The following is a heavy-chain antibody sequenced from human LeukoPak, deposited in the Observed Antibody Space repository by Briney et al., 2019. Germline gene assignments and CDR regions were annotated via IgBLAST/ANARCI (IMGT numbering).Heavy chain of an antibody. J-gene: IGHJ4*02. CDR3: AREGKWLQLRYFDY. Sequence: PGGSLRLSCAASGFTVSSNYMSWVRQAPGKGLEWVSVIYSGGSTYYAGSVKGRFTISRDNSKNTLYLQMNSLRADDTAVYYCAREGKWLQLRYFDYWGQGTLVTVSS. CDR1: GFTVSSNY. CDR2: IYSGGST. D-gene: IGHD5-24*01. V-gene: IGHV3-53*01.